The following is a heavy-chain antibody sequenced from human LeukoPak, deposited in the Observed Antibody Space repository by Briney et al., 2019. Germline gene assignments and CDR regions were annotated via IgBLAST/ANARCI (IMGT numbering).Heavy chain of an antibody. CDR1: GFTFSSYA. V-gene: IGHV3-23*01. Sequence: GGSLRLSCAASGFTFSSYAMSWVRQAPGKGLEWVSAISGSGGSTYYADSVKGRFNISRDNSKNTLYLQMNSLRAEDTAVYYCAKPATLRGPRYYDSNPYPVWYFDYWGQGTLVTVSS. CDR3: AKPATLRGPRYYDSNPYPVWYFDY. D-gene: IGHD3-22*01. J-gene: IGHJ4*02. CDR2: ISGSGGST.